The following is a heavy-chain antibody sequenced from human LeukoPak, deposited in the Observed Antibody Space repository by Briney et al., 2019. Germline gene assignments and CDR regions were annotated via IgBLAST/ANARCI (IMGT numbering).Heavy chain of an antibody. D-gene: IGHD3-10*01. Sequence: GESLKISCQGSGYSFTTHWIAWVRQMPGKGLEWMGIIYPGDSDTRYSPSFQGQVTISADKSISTAYLQWSSLKASDTAMYYCERSGSMVTNWFDPWGQGTLVTVSS. CDR3: ERSGSMVTNWFDP. V-gene: IGHV5-51*01. CDR1: GYSFTTHW. CDR2: IYPGDSDT. J-gene: IGHJ5*02.